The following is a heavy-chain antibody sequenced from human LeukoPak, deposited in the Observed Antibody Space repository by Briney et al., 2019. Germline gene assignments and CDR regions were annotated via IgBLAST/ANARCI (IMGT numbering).Heavy chain of an antibody. J-gene: IGHJ3*02. Sequence: SETLSLTCTVSGGSISSYYWSWIRQPAGKGLEWIGRIYTSGSTNYNPSLKSRVTMSVDTSKNQFSLKLSSVTAADTAVYYCARERNYDSSGYYYVMSQAFDIWGQGTMVTVSS. V-gene: IGHV4-4*07. CDR2: IYTSGST. CDR3: ARERNYDSSGYYYVMSQAFDI. CDR1: GGSISSYY. D-gene: IGHD3-22*01.